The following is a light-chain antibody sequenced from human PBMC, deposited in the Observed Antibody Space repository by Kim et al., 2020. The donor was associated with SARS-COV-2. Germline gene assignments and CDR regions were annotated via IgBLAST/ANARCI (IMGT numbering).Light chain of an antibody. CDR1: SSNIGSNY. CDR2: RNN. Sequence: GQRLTISCSGSSSNIGSNYVSWYQQLPGPAPKLLIYRNNQRPSGVPDRFSGSKSGTSASLAISGLRSEDEADSYCAAWDDSLSGRVFGGGTKLTVL. V-gene: IGLV1-47*01. CDR3: AAWDDSLSGRV. J-gene: IGLJ3*02.